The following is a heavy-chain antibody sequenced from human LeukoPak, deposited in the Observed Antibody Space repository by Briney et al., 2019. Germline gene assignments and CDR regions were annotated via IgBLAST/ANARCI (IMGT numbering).Heavy chain of an antibody. Sequence: GESLEISFQGSGYSFTSYWIGWVRPMPGKGLEWMGIIYPGDSDTRYSPSFQGQVTISADKSISTAYLQWSSLKASDTAMYYCARLLWLRYYYYGMDVWGQGTTVTVSS. V-gene: IGHV5-51*01. D-gene: IGHD5-12*01. J-gene: IGHJ6*02. CDR3: ARLLWLRYYYYGMDV. CDR2: IYPGDSDT. CDR1: GYSFTSYW.